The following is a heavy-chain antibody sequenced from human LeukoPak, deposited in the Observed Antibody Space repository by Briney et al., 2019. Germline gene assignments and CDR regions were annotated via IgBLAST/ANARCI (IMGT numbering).Heavy chain of an antibody. Sequence: GASVQVSCQASGGTFSSYAISWVRQAPGQGLEWMGGIIPIFGTANYAQKFQGRVTITADESTSTAYMELSSLRSEDTAVYYCARDRGMATILPDYWGQGTLVTVSS. CDR3: ARDRGMATILPDY. CDR1: GGTFSSYA. J-gene: IGHJ4*02. CDR2: IIPIFGTA. V-gene: IGHV1-69*13. D-gene: IGHD5-24*01.